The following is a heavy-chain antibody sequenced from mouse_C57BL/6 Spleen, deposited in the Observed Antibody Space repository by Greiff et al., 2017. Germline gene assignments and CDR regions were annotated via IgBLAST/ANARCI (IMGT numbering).Heavy chain of an antibody. D-gene: IGHD2-4*01. CDR1: GYTFTSYR. V-gene: IGHV1-59*01. CDR3: ARLGLRRGGAMDY. J-gene: IGHJ4*01. Sequence: QVQLQQPGAELVRPGTSVKLSCKASGYTFTSYRMHWVKQRPGQGLEWIGVIDPSDSYTNYNQKFKGKATLTVDTSSSTAYMQLSSLTSEDSAVYYCARLGLRRGGAMDYWGQGTSVTVSS. CDR2: IDPSDSYT.